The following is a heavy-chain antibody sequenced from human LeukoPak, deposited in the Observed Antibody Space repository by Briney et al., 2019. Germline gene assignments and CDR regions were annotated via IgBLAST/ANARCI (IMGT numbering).Heavy chain of an antibody. D-gene: IGHD6-19*01. V-gene: IGHV3-23*01. J-gene: IGHJ3*02. CDR3: ANWYSSGWYTGEGDAFDI. Sequence: GGSLRLSCAASGFTFSSYTMSWVRQAPGKGLEWVSPISGGGGSTYYADSVKGRFTVSRDNSKNTLYLQMNSLRAEDTAVYYCANWYSSGWYTGEGDAFDIWGQGTMVTVSS. CDR1: GFTFSSYT. CDR2: ISGGGGST.